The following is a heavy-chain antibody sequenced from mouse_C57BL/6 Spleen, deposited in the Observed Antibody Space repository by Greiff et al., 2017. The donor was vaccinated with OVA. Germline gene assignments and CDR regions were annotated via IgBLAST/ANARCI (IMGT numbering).Heavy chain of an antibody. CDR2: INPGSGGT. V-gene: IGHV1-54*01. Sequence: VKLQESGAELVRPGTSVKVSCKASGYAFTNYLIEWVKQRPGQGLEWIGVINPGSGGTNYNEKFKGKATLTADKSSSTAYMQLSSLTSEDSAVYFCARGEGITGAMDYWGQGTSVTVSS. D-gene: IGHD2-4*01. CDR1: GYAFTNYL. CDR3: ARGEGITGAMDY. J-gene: IGHJ4*01.